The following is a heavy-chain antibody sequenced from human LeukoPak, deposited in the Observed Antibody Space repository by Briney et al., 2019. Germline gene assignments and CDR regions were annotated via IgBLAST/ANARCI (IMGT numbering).Heavy chain of an antibody. J-gene: IGHJ4*02. Sequence: SETLSLTCAVYGGSFSGYYWSWIRQPPGKGLEWIGGINHSGSTNYNPSLKSRVTISVDTSKNQFSLKLSSVTAADTAVYYCYGSGSYYGPPFDYWGQGTLVTVSS. CDR1: GGSFSGYY. CDR2: INHSGST. D-gene: IGHD3-10*01. V-gene: IGHV4-34*01. CDR3: YGSGSYYGPPFDY.